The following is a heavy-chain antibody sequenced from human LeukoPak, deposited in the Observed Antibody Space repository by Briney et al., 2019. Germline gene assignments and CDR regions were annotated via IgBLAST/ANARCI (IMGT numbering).Heavy chain of an antibody. Sequence: GGSLRLSCAASGFTFSSYWMHWVRQAPGKGLEWVSAINGSGSKTYYADSVKGRFTISRDNSKNTLYLQMNSLRAEDTALYYCTKAPPGKFDPWGQGTLVTVSS. J-gene: IGHJ5*02. CDR1: GFTFSSYW. D-gene: IGHD3-10*01. V-gene: IGHV3-23*01. CDR3: TKAPPGKFDP. CDR2: INGSGSKT.